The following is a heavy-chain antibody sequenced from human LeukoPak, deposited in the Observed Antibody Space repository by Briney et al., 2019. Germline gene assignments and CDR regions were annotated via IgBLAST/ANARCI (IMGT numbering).Heavy chain of an antibody. D-gene: IGHD5-12*01. CDR2: ISTSSSTI. V-gene: IGHV3-48*01. Sequence: GGSLRLSCAASGFTFGSYSMNWVRQAPGKGLEWVSYISTSSSTIYHADSVKGRFTISRDNSKITLYLQMNSLRAEDTAVYYCAKSYNGYESKPDYWGQGTLVTVSS. CDR1: GFTFGSYS. J-gene: IGHJ4*02. CDR3: AKSYNGYESKPDY.